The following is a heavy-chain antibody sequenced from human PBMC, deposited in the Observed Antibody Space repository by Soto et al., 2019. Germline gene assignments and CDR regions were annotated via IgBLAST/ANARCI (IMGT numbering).Heavy chain of an antibody. J-gene: IGHJ4*02. Sequence: SLRLSCAASGFTFSGSAMHWVRQASGKGLEWIGRIRSKINSYATAYGASVKGRFTISRDDSKNTAYLQMNSLKIEDTAVYYCTRNNYDSSGSPGDYWGQGTLVTVSS. V-gene: IGHV3-73*01. D-gene: IGHD3-22*01. CDR1: GFTFSGSA. CDR2: IRSKINSYAT. CDR3: TRNNYDSSGSPGDY.